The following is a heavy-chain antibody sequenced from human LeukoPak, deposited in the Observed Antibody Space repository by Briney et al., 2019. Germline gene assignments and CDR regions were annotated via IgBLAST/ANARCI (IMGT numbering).Heavy chain of an antibody. D-gene: IGHD3-10*01. CDR3: TTDLGLTMIRGVVY. CDR2: IKSKGDGETT. J-gene: IGHJ4*02. V-gene: IGHV3-15*05. Sequence: GESLRLSCAASGFTFTNAWMTWVRQAPGKGLEWVGRIKSKGDGETTDYASFVKGRFSMSRDDSRATMYLQMYSLEAEDTAVYYCTTDLGLTMIRGVVYWGQGALVTVYS. CDR1: GFTFTNAW.